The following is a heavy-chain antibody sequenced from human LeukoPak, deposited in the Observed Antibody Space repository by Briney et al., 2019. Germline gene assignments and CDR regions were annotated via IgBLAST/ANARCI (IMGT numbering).Heavy chain of an antibody. V-gene: IGHV3-23*01. Sequence: PGGSLRLSCAASGFTFSSYAMSWVRQAPGKGLEWVSAISGSGGSTYYADSVEGRFTISRDNSKNTLYLQMNGLRAEDTAVYYCAKGNYYDSSGYPDYWGQGTPVTVSS. CDR3: AKGNYYDSSGYPDY. D-gene: IGHD3-22*01. J-gene: IGHJ4*02. CDR1: GFTFSSYA. CDR2: ISGSGGST.